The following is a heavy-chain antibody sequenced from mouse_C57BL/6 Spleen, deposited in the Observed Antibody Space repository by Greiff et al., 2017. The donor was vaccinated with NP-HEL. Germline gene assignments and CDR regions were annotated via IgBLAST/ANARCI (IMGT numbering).Heavy chain of an antibody. CDR3: TRGGYGNYVYFDY. J-gene: IGHJ2*01. Sequence: EVQVVESGEGLVKPGGSLKLSCAASGFTFSSYAMSWVRQTPEKRLEWVAYISSGGDYIYYADTVKGRFTISRDNARNTLYLQMSSLKSEDTAMYYCTRGGYGNYVYFDYWGQGTTLTVSS. CDR1: GFTFSSYA. V-gene: IGHV5-9-1*02. CDR2: ISSGGDYI. D-gene: IGHD2-1*01.